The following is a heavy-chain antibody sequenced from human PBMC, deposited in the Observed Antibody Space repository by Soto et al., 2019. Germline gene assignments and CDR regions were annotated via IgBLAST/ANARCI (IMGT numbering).Heavy chain of an antibody. CDR1: GGSINSFH. Sequence: QVQLQESGPGLVKPSETLSLTCTVSGGSINSFHWSWIRQPPGKGLEWMGYIYYSGSTTYNPSLKRRLTISVDTSRNQFSLKLSSVTAADTAVYYCARLRTGTTEYFDYWGQGTLVTVSS. J-gene: IGHJ4*02. CDR3: ARLRTGTTEYFDY. V-gene: IGHV4-59*08. CDR2: IYYSGST. D-gene: IGHD1-1*01.